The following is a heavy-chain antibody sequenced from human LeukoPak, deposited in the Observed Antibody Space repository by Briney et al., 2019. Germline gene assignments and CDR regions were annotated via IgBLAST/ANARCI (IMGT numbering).Heavy chain of an antibody. CDR2: INHSGST. J-gene: IGHJ4*02. CDR3: ARGRYFLYFDY. V-gene: IGHV4-34*01. Sequence: SETLSLNCAVYGGSFSGYYWSWIRQPPGKGLEWIGEINHSGSTNYNPSLKSRVTISVDTSKNQFSLKLSPVTAADTAVYYCARGRYFLYFDYWGQGTLVTVSS. CDR1: GGSFSGYY. D-gene: IGHD2/OR15-2a*01.